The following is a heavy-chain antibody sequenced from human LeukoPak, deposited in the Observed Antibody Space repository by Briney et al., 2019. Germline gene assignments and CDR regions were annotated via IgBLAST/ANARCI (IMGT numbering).Heavy chain of an antibody. V-gene: IGHV4-39*01. CDR2: IYYSGST. CDR1: GGSISSSSYY. D-gene: IGHD3-22*01. CDR3: ARQKGDYYDSSGYCLDY. Sequence: SETLSLTCTVSGGSISSSSYYWGWIRQPPGKGLEWIGSIYYSGSTYYNPSLKSRATISVDTSKNQFSLKLSSVTAADTAVYYCARQKGDYYDSSGYCLDYWGQGTLVTVSS. J-gene: IGHJ4*02.